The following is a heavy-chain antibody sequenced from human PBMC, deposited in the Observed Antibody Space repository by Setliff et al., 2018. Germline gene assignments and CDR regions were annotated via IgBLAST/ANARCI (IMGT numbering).Heavy chain of an antibody. V-gene: IGHV4-34*01. D-gene: IGHD2-21*02. Sequence: SETLSLTCAVYGGSFSSYDWSWIRPPPGKGVEWIGSLYYIWSTYYNPSLKSRVTISVDTSKNQFSLKLSSVTAADTAVYYCARNWATAQHYYYGMDVWGQGTTVTVSS. J-gene: IGHJ6*02. CDR1: GGSFSSYD. CDR3: ARNWATAQHYYYGMDV. CDR2: LYYIWST.